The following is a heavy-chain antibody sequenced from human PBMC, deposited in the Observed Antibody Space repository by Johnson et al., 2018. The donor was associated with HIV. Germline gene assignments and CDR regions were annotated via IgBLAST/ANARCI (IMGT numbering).Heavy chain of an antibody. Sequence: VQLVESGGGLVQPGGSLRLSCAASGFTFGSYDMHWVRQAAGKRLEWVSTIGTTGDTYYPGSVKGRFTISRDNAKNSLYLQMNSLRAEDTALYYCAKDREWLAVGNAFDIWGQGTMVTVSS. J-gene: IGHJ3*02. CDR1: GFTFGSYD. CDR2: IGTTGDT. D-gene: IGHD3-3*01. CDR3: AKDREWLAVGNAFDI. V-gene: IGHV3-13*01.